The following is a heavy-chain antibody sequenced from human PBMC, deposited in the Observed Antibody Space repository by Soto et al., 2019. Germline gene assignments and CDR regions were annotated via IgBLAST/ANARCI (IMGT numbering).Heavy chain of an antibody. CDR1: GGTFSSYA. CDR2: IIPIFGTA. Sequence: SVKVSCKASGGTFSSYAISWVRQAPGQGLEWMGGIIPIFGTANYAQKFQGRVTITADESTSTAYMELSSLRSEDTAVYYCASSPRAYCGGDCYSFDYWGQGTLVTVSS. CDR3: ASSPRAYCGGDCYSFDY. V-gene: IGHV1-69*13. D-gene: IGHD2-21*02. J-gene: IGHJ4*02.